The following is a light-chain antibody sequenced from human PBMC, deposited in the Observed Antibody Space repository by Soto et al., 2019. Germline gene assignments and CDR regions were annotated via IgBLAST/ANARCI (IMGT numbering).Light chain of an antibody. V-gene: IGKV1-33*01. CDR3: QQYDTIQYT. CDR1: RDITTY. CDR2: GAS. Sequence: DIQMTQSPSSLSASVGDRVTITCQASRDITTYLNWFQQKPGKAPKLLIYGASNLETGVPSRFSGRGSGTDFTFAISSLQPEDIATYYCQQYDTIQYTFGQGTKLEIK. J-gene: IGKJ2*01.